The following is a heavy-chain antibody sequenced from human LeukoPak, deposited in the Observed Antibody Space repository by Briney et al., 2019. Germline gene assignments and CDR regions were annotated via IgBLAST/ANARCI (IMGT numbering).Heavy chain of an antibody. CDR2: IYYSGTT. CDR3: ARNTYYNSLTGYYGYFDL. V-gene: IGHV4-59*12. CDR1: GGSISSYY. D-gene: IGHD3-9*01. J-gene: IGHJ2*01. Sequence: PSETLSLTCTVSGGSISSYYWSWIRQPPGKALEWIGYIYYSGTTYYNPSLKSRVTMSVDTSKNQFSLKLSSVTAVDTAVYYCARNTYYNSLTGYYGYFDLWGRGTLVTVSS.